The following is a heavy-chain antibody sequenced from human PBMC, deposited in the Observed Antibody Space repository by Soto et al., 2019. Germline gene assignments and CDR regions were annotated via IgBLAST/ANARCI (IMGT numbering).Heavy chain of an antibody. CDR2: IGTSGYT. CDR1: GFTFSSYD. CDR3: ARDRDGSSHFDY. Sequence: GGSLRLSCAAPGFTFSSYDMHWVRQATGKRLEWVSSIGTSGYTYYPGSVKGRFTISRENAKNSLYLQMDSLRAGDTAVYYCARDRDGSSHFDYWGQGTLVTVSS. J-gene: IGHJ4*02. V-gene: IGHV3-13*01. D-gene: IGHD1-26*01.